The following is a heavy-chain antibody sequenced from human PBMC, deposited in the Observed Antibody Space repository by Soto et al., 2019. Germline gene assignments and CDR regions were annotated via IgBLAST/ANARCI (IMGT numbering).Heavy chain of an antibody. V-gene: IGHV3-30*18. CDR2: ISYDGSNK. D-gene: IGHD4-17*01. CDR1: GFTFSSYG. CDR3: AKDLGPDDYGAIIRTPAFDI. J-gene: IGHJ3*02. Sequence: GGSLRLSCAASGFTFSSYGMHWVRQAPGKGLEWVAVISYDGSNKYYADSVKGRFTISRDNSKNTLYLQMNSLRAEDTAVYYCAKDLGPDDYGAIIRTPAFDIWGQGTMVTVSS.